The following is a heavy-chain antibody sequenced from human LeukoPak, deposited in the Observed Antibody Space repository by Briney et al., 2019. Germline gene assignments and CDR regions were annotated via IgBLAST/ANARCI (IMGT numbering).Heavy chain of an antibody. J-gene: IGHJ5*02. CDR3: ARQHLEGWFDP. CDR1: GGSISSYY. Sequence: PSETLSLTCTVSGGSISSYYWSWLRQPPGRGLEWIGYIYYSGSTNYNPSLKSRVTISVDTSKNQFSLKLSSVTAADTAVYYCARQHLEGWFDPWGQGTLVTVSS. V-gene: IGHV4-59*08. CDR2: IYYSGST.